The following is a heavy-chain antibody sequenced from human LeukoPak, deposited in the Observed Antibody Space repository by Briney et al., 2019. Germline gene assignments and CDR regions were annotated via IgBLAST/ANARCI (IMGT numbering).Heavy chain of an antibody. V-gene: IGHV4-59*01. Sequence: SETLSLTCTVSGGSISSYYWSWIRQPPGKGLKWIGYIYYSGSTNYNPSLKSRVTISVDTSKNQFSLKLSSVTAADTAVYYCARERGGMVYASNWVYMDVWGKGTTVTVSS. CDR3: ARERGGMVYASNWVYMDV. J-gene: IGHJ6*03. CDR1: GGSISSYY. CDR2: IYYSGST. D-gene: IGHD2-8*01.